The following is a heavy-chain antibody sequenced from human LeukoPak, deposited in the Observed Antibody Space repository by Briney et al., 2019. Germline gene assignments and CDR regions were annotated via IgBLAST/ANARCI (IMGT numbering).Heavy chain of an antibody. CDR2: IYYSGST. J-gene: IGHJ6*03. CDR1: GGSISSYY. Sequence: PSETLSLTCTVSGGSISSYYWSWIRQPPGKGLEWIGYIYYSGSTNYNPTLKSRVTISVDTSKNQLSLKLSSVTAADTAVYYCARVSPPVVVPAARRYYYYYYMDVWGKGTTVTVSS. D-gene: IGHD2-2*01. CDR3: ARVSPPVVVPAARRYYYYYYMDV. V-gene: IGHV4-59*01.